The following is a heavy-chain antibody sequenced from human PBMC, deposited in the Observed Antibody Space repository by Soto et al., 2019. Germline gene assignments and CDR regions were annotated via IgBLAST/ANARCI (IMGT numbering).Heavy chain of an antibody. CDR2: IWYDGSNK. V-gene: IGHV3-33*01. Sequence: GGSLRLSCAASGFTFSSYGMHWVRQAPGKGLEWVAVIWYDGSNKYYADSVKGRFTISRDNSRNTLYLQMNSLRAEDTAVYYCASPLSGSRDYFDYWGQGTLVTVSS. CDR3: ASPLSGSRDYFDY. D-gene: IGHD1-26*01. CDR1: GFTFSSYG. J-gene: IGHJ4*02.